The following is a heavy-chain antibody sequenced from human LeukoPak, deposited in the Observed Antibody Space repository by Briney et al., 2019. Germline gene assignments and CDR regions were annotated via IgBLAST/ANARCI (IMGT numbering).Heavy chain of an antibody. Sequence: PGGSLRLSCAASGFTFDDYGMSWVRQAPGKGLEWVSGINWNGGSTGYADSVKGRFTISRDNAKNSLYLQMNSLRAEDTALHYCARTGSYFALTDYWGQGTLVTVSS. V-gene: IGHV3-20*04. J-gene: IGHJ4*02. CDR1: GFTFDDYG. CDR2: INWNGGST. CDR3: ARTGSYFALTDY. D-gene: IGHD1-26*01.